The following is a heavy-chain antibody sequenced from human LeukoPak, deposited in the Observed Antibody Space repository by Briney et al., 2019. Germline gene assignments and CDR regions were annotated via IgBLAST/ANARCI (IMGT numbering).Heavy chain of an antibody. CDR2: ISGSGGST. V-gene: IGHV3-23*01. D-gene: IGHD2-2*01. J-gene: IGHJ1*01. Sequence: PGGSLRLSCAASGFPFSSYWMHWVRQAPGKGLEWVSAISGSGGSTYYADSVKGRFTISRDNSKNTLYLQMNSLRAEDTAVYYCAKDSLTRFIVVVPAAPFQHWGQGTLVTVSS. CDR3: AKDSLTRFIVVVPAAPFQH. CDR1: GFPFSSYW.